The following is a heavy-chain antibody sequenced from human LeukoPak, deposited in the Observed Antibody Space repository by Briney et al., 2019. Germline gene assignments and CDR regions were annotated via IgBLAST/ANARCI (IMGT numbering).Heavy chain of an antibody. J-gene: IGHJ6*02. V-gene: IGHV4-61*01. CDR1: GGSISSSSYY. CDR3: AREPRQLVLGYYYYYGMDV. CDR2: IYYSGST. Sequence: PSETLSLTCTVSGGSISSSSYYWSWIRQHPGKGLEWIGYIYYSGSTNYNPSLKSRVTMSVDTSKNQFSLKLSSVTAADTAVYYCAREPRQLVLGYYYYYGMDVWGQGTTVTVSS. D-gene: IGHD6-13*01.